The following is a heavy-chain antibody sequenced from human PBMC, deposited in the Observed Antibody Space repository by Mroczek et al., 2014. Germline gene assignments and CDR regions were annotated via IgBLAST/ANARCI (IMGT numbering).Heavy chain of an antibody. CDR2: INHSGST. CDR3: AVGIMVRGEDFDY. CDR1: WVLQWLL. J-gene: IGHJ4*02. D-gene: IGHD3-10*01. Sequence: QVQLQESGARTVEAFGDPVPHLRCLWWVLQWLLLELDPPAPRKGLEWIGEINHSGSTNYNPSLKSRVTISVDTSKNQFSLKLSSVTAADTAVYYCAVGIMVRGEDFDYWGQGTLVTVSS. V-gene: IGHV4-34*01.